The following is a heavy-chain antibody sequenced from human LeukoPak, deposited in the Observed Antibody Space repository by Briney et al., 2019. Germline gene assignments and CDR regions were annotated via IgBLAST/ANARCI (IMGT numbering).Heavy chain of an antibody. D-gene: IGHD3-16*01. CDR2: IKQDGTEK. CDR1: GFIFSGFW. CDR3: VRGKGDDY. Sequence: GGSLRLSCAASGFIFSGFWMTWVRQAPGKGLEWVANIKQDGTEKYYVDSVKGRFTISRDNAKNSLYLRMNSLRVKDTAVYYCVRGKGDDYWGQGTLVTVSS. V-gene: IGHV3-7*03. J-gene: IGHJ4*02.